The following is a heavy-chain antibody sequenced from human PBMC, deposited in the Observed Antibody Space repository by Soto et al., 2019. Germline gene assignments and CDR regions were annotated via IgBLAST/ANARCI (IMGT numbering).Heavy chain of an antibody. CDR1: GGSISSYY. D-gene: IGHD1-20*01. J-gene: IGHJ4*02. CDR2: IYYSGST. V-gene: IGHV4-59*08. Sequence: ASETLSLTCTVSGGSISSYYWSWIRQPPGKGLEWIGYIYYSGSTNYNPSLKSRVTISVDTSKNQFSLKLSSVTAADTAVYYCATMLIAGTTPYYFDNWGQGTLVTVSS. CDR3: ATMLIAGTTPYYFDN.